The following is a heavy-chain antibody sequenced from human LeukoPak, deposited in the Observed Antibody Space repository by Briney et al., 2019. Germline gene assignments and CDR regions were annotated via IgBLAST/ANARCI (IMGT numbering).Heavy chain of an antibody. D-gene: IGHD5-18*01. CDR2: ISWNSGSI. J-gene: IGHJ6*02. CDR1: GFTFDDYA. CDR3: AKDLIQDYSYGYGLGMDV. Sequence: GGSLRLSCAASGFTFDDYAMHWVRQAPGKGLEWVSGISWNSGSIGYADSVKGRFTISRDNAKNSLYLQMNSLRAEDTALYYCAKDLIQDYSYGYGLGMDVWGQGTTVTVSS. V-gene: IGHV3-9*01.